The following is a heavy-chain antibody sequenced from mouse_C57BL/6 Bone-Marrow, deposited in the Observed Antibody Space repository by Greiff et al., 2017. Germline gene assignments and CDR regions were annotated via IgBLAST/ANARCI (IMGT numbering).Heavy chain of an antibody. D-gene: IGHD1-1*01. J-gene: IGHJ1*03. V-gene: IGHV5-9*01. CDR3: SRQVTTGLAPEYFDV. Sequence: EVMLVESGGGLVKPGGSLKLSCAASGFTFSSYTMSWVRQTPEKRLQWVAAISGGGGNTNYPDSVKGRFTISRDNDKNILYLQMSSLRSEDTALYYWSRQVTTGLAPEYFDVWGTGTTVTVSS. CDR1: GFTFSSYT. CDR2: ISGGGGNT.